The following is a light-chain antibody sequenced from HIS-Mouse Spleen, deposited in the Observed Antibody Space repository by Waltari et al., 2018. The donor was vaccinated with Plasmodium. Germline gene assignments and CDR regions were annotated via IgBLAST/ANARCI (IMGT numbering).Light chain of an antibody. CDR3: QQYNNWSFT. J-gene: IGKJ3*01. V-gene: IGKV3-15*01. CDR2: GAS. Sequence: EIMLTQSPATLSVSPGKRATLSCRASQSVSSNLAWYQQKPDQAPRLLIYGASTRATGIPARFSGSGSWTEFTLTISSLQSEDFAVYYCQQYNNWSFTFGPGTKVDIK. CDR1: QSVSSN.